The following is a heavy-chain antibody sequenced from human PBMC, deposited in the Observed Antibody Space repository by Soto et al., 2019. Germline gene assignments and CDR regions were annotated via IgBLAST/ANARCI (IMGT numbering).Heavy chain of an antibody. J-gene: IGHJ4*02. CDR3: ARGYCTNGVCYSFDY. CDR1: GYTFTGYY. V-gene: IGHV1-2*02. D-gene: IGHD2-8*01. CDR2: INPNSGGT. Sequence: GASVKVSCKASGYTFTGYYMHWVRQAPGQGLEWMGWINPNSGGTNYAQKFQGRVTMTRDTSISTAYMELSRLRSDDTAVYYCARGYCTNGVCYSFDYWGQGTLVTVS.